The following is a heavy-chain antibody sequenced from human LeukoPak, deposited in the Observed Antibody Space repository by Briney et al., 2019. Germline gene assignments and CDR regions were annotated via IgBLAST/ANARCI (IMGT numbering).Heavy chain of an antibody. CDR2: INHSGST. Sequence: SETLPLTCAVYGGSFSGYYWSWIRQPPGKGLEWIGEINHSGSTNYNPSLKSRVTISVDTSKNQFSLKLSSVTAADTAVYYCASENTVTTVWYWGQGTLVTVSS. V-gene: IGHV4-34*01. CDR1: GGSFSGYY. CDR3: ASENTVTTVWY. D-gene: IGHD4-17*01. J-gene: IGHJ4*02.